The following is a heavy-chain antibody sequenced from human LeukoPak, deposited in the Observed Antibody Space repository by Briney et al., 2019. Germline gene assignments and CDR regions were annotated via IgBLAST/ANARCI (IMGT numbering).Heavy chain of an antibody. Sequence: GGSLRLSCAASGFTFSSYGMHWVRQAPGKGLEWVAFIRYDGSNKYYADSVKGRFTISRDNPKNTLYLQMNSLRAEDTAVYYCAKDLEYYDILTGYSYYYMDVWGKGTTVTIPS. CDR2: IRYDGSNK. D-gene: IGHD3-9*01. J-gene: IGHJ6*03. CDR1: GFTFSSYG. CDR3: AKDLEYYDILTGYSYYYMDV. V-gene: IGHV3-30*02.